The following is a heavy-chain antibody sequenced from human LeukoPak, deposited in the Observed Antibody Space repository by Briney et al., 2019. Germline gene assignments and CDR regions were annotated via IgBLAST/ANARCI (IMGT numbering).Heavy chain of an antibody. CDR2: IYSSGST. V-gene: IGHV4-4*07. Sequence: SETLFLTCTVSGGSISSYYWSWIRQPAGKGLEWIGRIYSSGSTNYNPSLRSRVTMSVDRPKNQFSLELSSVTAADTAVYYCARGHYDILTGYYRILFDYWGQGTLVTVSS. J-gene: IGHJ4*02. CDR1: GGSISSYY. CDR3: ARGHYDILTGYYRILFDY. D-gene: IGHD3-9*01.